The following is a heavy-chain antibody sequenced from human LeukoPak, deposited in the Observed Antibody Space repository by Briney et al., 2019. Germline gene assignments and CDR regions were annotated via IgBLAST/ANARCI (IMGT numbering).Heavy chain of an antibody. Sequence: ASVKVSCKASGYTFTNYGISWVRQAPGQGLEWMGWISAYNGNTNYAQKLQGRVTMTTDTSTSTAYMELRSLRSDDTAVYYCARDPRFTIFGVATTSWLDPWGQGTLVTVSS. V-gene: IGHV1-18*01. CDR1: GYTFTNYG. D-gene: IGHD3-3*01. J-gene: IGHJ5*02. CDR2: ISAYNGNT. CDR3: ARDPRFTIFGVATTSWLDP.